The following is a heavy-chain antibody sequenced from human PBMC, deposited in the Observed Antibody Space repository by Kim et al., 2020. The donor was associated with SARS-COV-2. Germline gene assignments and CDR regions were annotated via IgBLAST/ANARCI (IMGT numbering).Heavy chain of an antibody. D-gene: IGHD3-22*01. V-gene: IGHV1-3*01. CDR3: ARGRYDSSGYYYDVFEYYYYGMDV. Sequence: ASVKVSCKASGYTFTSYAMHWVRQAPGQRLEWMGWINAGNGNTKYSQKFQGRVTITRDTSASTAYMELSSLRSEDTAVYYCARGRYDSSGYYYDVFEYYYYGMDVWGQGTTVTVSS. J-gene: IGHJ6*02. CDR1: GYTFTSYA. CDR2: INAGNGNT.